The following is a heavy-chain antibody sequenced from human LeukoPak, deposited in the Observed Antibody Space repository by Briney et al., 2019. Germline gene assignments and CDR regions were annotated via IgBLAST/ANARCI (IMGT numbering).Heavy chain of an antibody. CDR2: INPNSGGT. Sequence: ASVKVSCKASGYTFTGYYMHWVRQAPGQGLEWMGRINPNSGGTNYAQKFQGRVTMTRDTSISTAYMELSRLRSDDTAVYYCARGPAGGYCTSTSGHPVHWFDPWGQGTLATVSS. D-gene: IGHD2-2*01. CDR3: ARGPAGGYCTSTSGHPVHWFDP. CDR1: GYTFTGYY. J-gene: IGHJ5*02. V-gene: IGHV1-2*06.